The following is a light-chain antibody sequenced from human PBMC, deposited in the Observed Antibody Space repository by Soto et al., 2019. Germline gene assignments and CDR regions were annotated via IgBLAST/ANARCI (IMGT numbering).Light chain of an antibody. CDR1: SSDVGSYNL. J-gene: IGLJ1*01. CDR3: CSYAGSSTFYV. V-gene: IGLV2-23*01. Sequence: QSVLTQPASVSGSPGQSITISCTGTSSDVGSYNLVSWYQQHPGKAPKLMIYEGSKRPSGVSNRFSGSKSGHTASLTISGLQAEDEADYYCCSYAGSSTFYVFGTGTKVTVL. CDR2: EGS.